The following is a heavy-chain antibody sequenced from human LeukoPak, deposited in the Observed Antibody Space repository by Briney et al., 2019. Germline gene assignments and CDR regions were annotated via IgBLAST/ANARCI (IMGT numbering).Heavy chain of an antibody. J-gene: IGHJ4*02. CDR2: INPNSGGT. CDR3: ARESSYGDYEIDY. CDR1: GYTFTGYY. Sequence: ASVKVSCKASGYTFTGYYMHWARQAPGQGLEWMGWINPNSGGTNYAQKFQGRVTMTRDTSISTAYMELSRLRSDDTAVYYCARESSYGDYEIDYWGQGTLVTVSS. D-gene: IGHD4-17*01. V-gene: IGHV1-2*02.